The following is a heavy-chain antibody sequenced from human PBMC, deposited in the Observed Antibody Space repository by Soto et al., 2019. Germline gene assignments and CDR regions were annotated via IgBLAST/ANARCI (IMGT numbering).Heavy chain of an antibody. J-gene: IGHJ6*02. CDR1: EFTFSSYT. V-gene: IGHV3-21*01. CDR2: ISSSSSYI. D-gene: IGHD2-15*01. Sequence: GGSLRLSCAASEFTFSSYTMNWVRQAPGKGLEWVSSISSSSSYIYYADSVKSRFSISRDNAKNSLYMQMNSLRAEDTGVYYCASAHTSSSYRYYGMDVWGQGTTVTVSS. CDR3: ASAHTSSSYRYYGMDV.